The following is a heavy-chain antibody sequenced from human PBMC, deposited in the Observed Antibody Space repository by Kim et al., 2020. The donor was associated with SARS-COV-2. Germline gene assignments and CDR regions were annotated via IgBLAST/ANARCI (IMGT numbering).Heavy chain of an antibody. Sequence: YADTVKGRFTISRDNYENTLYLQVGSLRTEDMAVYFCARSAPDSTGYFDYWGQGTLVTVSS. CDR3: ARSAPDSTGYFDY. J-gene: IGHJ4*02. D-gene: IGHD3-22*01. V-gene: IGHV3-64*02.